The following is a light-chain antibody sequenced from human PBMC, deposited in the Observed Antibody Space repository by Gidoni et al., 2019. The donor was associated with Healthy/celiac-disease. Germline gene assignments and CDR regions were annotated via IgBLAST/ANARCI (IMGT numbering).Light chain of an antibody. CDR2: DAS. CDR3: QQRSNWPPWT. Sequence: EIVLTQSPATLSLSPGERATLSCRASQSVSSYLAWYQQKPGQAPRLLIDDASNRATGIPARFSGSGSGTDFTLTISSLEPEDFAVYYCQQRSNWPPWTFGQXTKVEIK. V-gene: IGKV3-11*01. J-gene: IGKJ1*01. CDR1: QSVSSY.